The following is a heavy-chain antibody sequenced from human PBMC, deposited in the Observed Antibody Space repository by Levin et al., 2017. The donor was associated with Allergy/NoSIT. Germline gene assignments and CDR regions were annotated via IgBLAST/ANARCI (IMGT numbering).Heavy chain of an antibody. J-gene: IGHJ5*02. D-gene: IGHD6-19*01. Sequence: SETLSLTCTVSGGSISNNDYYWGWIRQPPGKGLECIGNIYYSGTTYYNPSLKSRISISVDTSKNQFSLKLSSVTAADTAVYYCARRAVAGCNWFDPWGQGTLVTVSS. V-gene: IGHV4-39*01. CDR1: GGSISNNDYY. CDR2: IYYSGTT. CDR3: ARRAVAGCNWFDP.